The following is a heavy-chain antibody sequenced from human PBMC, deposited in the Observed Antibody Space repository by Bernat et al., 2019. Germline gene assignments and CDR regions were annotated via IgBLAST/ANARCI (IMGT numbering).Heavy chain of an antibody. CDR3: ARRNYYDSSGGFDY. J-gene: IGHJ4*02. V-gene: IGHV4-30-4*01. Sequence: QLQLQESGPGLVKPSETLSLTCTVSGGSISSGDYYWSWIRQPPGKGLQWIGHIFYSGSTYYNPSLKSRVTISVDTSKNQFSLKLSSVTAADTAVYYCARRNYYDSSGGFDYWGQGTLVTVSS. CDR1: GGSISSGDYY. D-gene: IGHD3-22*01. CDR2: IFYSGST.